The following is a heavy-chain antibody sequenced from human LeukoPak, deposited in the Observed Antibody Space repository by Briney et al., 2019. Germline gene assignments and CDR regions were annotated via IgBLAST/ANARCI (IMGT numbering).Heavy chain of an antibody. J-gene: IGHJ4*02. Sequence: SETLSLTCTVSGGSISSYYWNWVRQPPGEGLEWIAYIYYSGITNYNPSLTSRVTISVDTSKNQLSLKLISVTAADTAVYYCARRARENRAYYFDYWGQGTLVTVSS. CDR3: ARRARENRAYYFDY. V-gene: IGHV4-59*01. CDR1: GGSISSYY. CDR2: IYYSGIT.